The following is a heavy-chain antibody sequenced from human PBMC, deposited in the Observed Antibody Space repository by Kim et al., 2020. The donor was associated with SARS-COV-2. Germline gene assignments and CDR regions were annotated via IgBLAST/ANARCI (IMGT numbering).Heavy chain of an antibody. CDR2: IYPGDSDT. CDR1: GYSFTSYW. D-gene: IGHD3-10*01. J-gene: IGHJ6*01. CDR3: ARWRYYGSGSYYIPSYGMDV. Sequence: GESLKIYCKGSGYSFTSYWIGWVRQMPGKGLEWMGIIYPGDSDTRYSPSFQGQVTISADKSISTAYLQWSSLKASDTAMYYCARWRYYGSGSYYIPSYGMDVWGKGPRSPSPQ. V-gene: IGHV5-51*01.